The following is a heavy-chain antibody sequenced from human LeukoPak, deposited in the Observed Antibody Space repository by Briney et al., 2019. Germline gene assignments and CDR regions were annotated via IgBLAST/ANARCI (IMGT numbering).Heavy chain of an antibody. CDR3: AREGTIVVGDAFDI. CDR2: IYSGGST. J-gene: IGHJ3*02. V-gene: IGHV3-53*01. CDR1: GFTVSSNY. D-gene: IGHD2-2*01. Sequence: GGSLRLSCAASGFTVSSNYMSWVRQAPGKGLEWVSVIYSGGSTYYADSVKGRFTISRDNSKNTLYLQMNSLRAEDTAVYYCAREGTIVVGDAFDIWGQGTIVTVSS.